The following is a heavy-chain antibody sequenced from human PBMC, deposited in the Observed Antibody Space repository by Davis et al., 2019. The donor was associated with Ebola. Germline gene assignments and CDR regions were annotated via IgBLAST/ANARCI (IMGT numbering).Heavy chain of an antibody. D-gene: IGHD6-19*01. CDR1: GFTFSNAW. Sequence: GESLKISCAASGFTFSNAWMSWVRQAPGKGLEWVSAISGSAITTYYADSVEGRFTISRDNSKNTLYLQMNSLRAEDTAVYYCAGGESGWDASDIWGRGTMVTVSS. CDR2: ISGSAITT. J-gene: IGHJ3*02. CDR3: AGGESGWDASDI. V-gene: IGHV3-23*01.